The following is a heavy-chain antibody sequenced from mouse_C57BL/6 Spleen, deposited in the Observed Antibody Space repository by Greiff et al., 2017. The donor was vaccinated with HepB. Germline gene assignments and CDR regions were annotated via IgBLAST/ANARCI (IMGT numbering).Heavy chain of an antibody. CDR1: GFTFSDYY. CDR3: ARERQLRLGGYFDY. J-gene: IGHJ2*01. V-gene: IGHV5-16*01. D-gene: IGHD3-2*02. CDR2: INYDGSST. Sequence: EVKLMESEGGLVQPGSSMKLSCTASGFTFSDYYMAWVRQVPEKGLEWVANINYDGSSTYYLDSLKSRFIISTDNAKNILYLQMSSLKSEDTATYYCARERQLRLGGYFDYWGQGTTLTVSS.